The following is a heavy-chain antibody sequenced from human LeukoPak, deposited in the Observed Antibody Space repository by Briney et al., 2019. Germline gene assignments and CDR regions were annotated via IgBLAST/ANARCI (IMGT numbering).Heavy chain of an antibody. V-gene: IGHV1-3*03. D-gene: IGHD5-12*01. CDR1: GYTFTSYA. CDR2: INAGNGNT. J-gene: IGHJ4*02. CDR3: AREIAGGYPTTNYFDY. Sequence: GASVKVSCKASGYTFTSYAIHWVRQATGQRLEWMGWINAGNGNTKYSQEFQGRVTITRDTSASTAYMELSSLRSEDMAVYYCAREIAGGYPTTNYFDYWGQGTLVTVSS.